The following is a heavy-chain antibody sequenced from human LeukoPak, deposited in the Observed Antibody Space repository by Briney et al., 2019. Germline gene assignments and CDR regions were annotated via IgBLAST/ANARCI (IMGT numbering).Heavy chain of an antibody. CDR2: INAGNGNT. CDR1: GYTFTSYA. J-gene: IGHJ4*02. CDR3: ARDPGYGYPNFDY. V-gene: IGHV1-3*01. D-gene: IGHD5-18*01. Sequence: ASVKVSCTASGYTFTSYAMHWVRQAPGQRLEWMGWINAGNGNTKYSQKFQGRVTITRDTSASTAYMELSSLRSEDTAVYYCARDPGYGYPNFDYWGQGTLVTVSS.